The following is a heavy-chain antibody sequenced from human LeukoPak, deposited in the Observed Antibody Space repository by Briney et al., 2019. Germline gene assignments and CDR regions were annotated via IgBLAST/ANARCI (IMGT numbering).Heavy chain of an antibody. CDR2: ISGSGGST. D-gene: IGHD3-10*01. J-gene: IGHJ6*02. Sequence: GGSLRLSCAASGFTFSSYAMSWVRQAPGKGLEWVSAISGSGGSTYYADSVKGRFTISRDNSKNTLYLQMNSLRAEDTAVYYCAKAPKSMVRGIGMDVWGQGTTVTVSS. CDR3: AKAPKSMVRGIGMDV. V-gene: IGHV3-23*01. CDR1: GFTFSSYA.